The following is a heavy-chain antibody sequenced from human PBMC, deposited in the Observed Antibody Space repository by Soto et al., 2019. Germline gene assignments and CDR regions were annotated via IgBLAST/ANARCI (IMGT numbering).Heavy chain of an antibody. V-gene: IGHV1-8*01. CDR1: GYTFANYD. CDR3: ARGWELPAATFDY. CDR2: MNPHSGNT. J-gene: IGHJ4*02. Sequence: ASVKFSCKASGYTFANYDINWVRQATGQGLEWMGWMNPHSGNTGYAQRLQGRVSMTTNTSTTTAYMELTSLRSEDTAVYFCARGWELPAATFDYWGQGTPVTVSS. D-gene: IGHD2-2*01.